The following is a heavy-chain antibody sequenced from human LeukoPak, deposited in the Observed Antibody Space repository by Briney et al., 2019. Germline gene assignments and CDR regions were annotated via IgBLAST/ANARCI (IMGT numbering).Heavy chain of an antibody. CDR3: ARLSSGWSHYFDY. CDR2: IYYSGST. Sequence: SQTLSLTCTVSGGSISSGGYYWSWIRQHPGKGLEWIGYIYYSGSTYYNPSLKSRVTISVDTSKNQFSLKLSSVTAADTAVYYCARLSSGWSHYFDYWGQGTLVTVSS. D-gene: IGHD6-19*01. V-gene: IGHV4-31*03. J-gene: IGHJ4*02. CDR1: GGSISSGGYY.